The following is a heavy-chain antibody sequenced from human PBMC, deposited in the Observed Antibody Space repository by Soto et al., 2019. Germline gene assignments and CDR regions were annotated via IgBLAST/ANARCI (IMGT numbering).Heavy chain of an antibody. CDR1: GGFIGSGGYY. Sequence: SETLSLTCTVSGGFIGSGGYYWSWIRQHPGKGLEWIGYIYYSGSTYYNPSLKSRVTISLDTSKNQFSLKLSSVTAADTAVYYCARAVWPYNWFDPWGQGTLVTVSS. CDR2: IYYSGST. J-gene: IGHJ5*02. V-gene: IGHV4-31*03. CDR3: ARAVWPYNWFDP.